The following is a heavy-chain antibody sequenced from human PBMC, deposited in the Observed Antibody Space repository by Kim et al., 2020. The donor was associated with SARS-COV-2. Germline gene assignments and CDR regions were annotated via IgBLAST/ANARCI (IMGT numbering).Heavy chain of an antibody. CDR1: GFTFSSYS. Sequence: GGSLRLCCAASGFTFSSYSMDWVRQAPGKGLEWVSSISSSGSYIYYADSVKGRFTISSDNAKQSLYMHMNSLRAADTAVYYCAREGGQYRGYFFDYWGQ. D-gene: IGHD1-1*01. CDR3: AREGGQYRGYFFDY. J-gene: IGHJ4*02. CDR2: ISSSGSYI. V-gene: IGHV3-21*01.